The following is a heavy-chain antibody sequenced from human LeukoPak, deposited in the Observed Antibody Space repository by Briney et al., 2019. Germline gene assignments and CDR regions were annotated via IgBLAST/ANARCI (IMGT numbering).Heavy chain of an antibody. CDR2: ISWNSGSI. J-gene: IGHJ4*02. CDR1: GFTFDDYA. CDR3: AKDIWDSSGSKGFGY. D-gene: IGHD3-22*01. Sequence: GGSLRLSCAASGFTFDDYAMHWVRQAPGKGLEWVSGISWNSGSIGYADSVKGRFTISRDNAKNSLYLQMNSLRAEDTALYYCAKDIWDSSGSKGFGYWGQGTLVTVSS. V-gene: IGHV3-9*01.